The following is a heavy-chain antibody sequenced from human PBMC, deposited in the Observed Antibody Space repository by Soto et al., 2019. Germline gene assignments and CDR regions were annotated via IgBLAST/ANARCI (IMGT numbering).Heavy chain of an antibody. V-gene: IGHV5-10-1*01. Sequence: GESLKISCKGSGYSFNSYWISWVRQMPGKGLEWMGRIDPSASYPSHTPSFQPPLPISSPNSITTAYLLWSSLKASDAAMYYCARHACSSTSCYPSYYYGMDVWGQVTTVTVSS. CDR1: GYSFNSYW. D-gene: IGHD2-2*01. CDR3: ARHACSSTSCYPSYYYGMDV. CDR2: IDPSASYP. J-gene: IGHJ6*02.